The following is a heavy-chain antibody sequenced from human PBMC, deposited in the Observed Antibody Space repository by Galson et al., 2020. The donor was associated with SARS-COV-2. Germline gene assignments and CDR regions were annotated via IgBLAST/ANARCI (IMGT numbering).Heavy chain of an antibody. J-gene: IGHJ5*02. D-gene: IGHD3-10*01. V-gene: IGHV4-59*01. CDR3: ARGTPREMVRGVVWFDP. Sequence: ETSETLSITCTVSGGSISSYYWSWIRQPPGKGLEWIGYIYYSGSTNYNPSLKSRVTISVDTSKNQFSLKLSSVTAADTAVYYCARGTPREMVRGVVWFDPWGQGTLVTVSS. CDR2: IYYSGST. CDR1: GGSISSYY.